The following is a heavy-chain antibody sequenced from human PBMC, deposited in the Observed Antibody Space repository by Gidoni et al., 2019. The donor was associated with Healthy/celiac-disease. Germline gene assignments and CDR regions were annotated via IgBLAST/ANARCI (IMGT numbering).Heavy chain of an antibody. Sequence: QVQLVESGGGWAKRGGSLRLSCADSGITFSDYYMGWLRQAPGKGVEWVSYISSSGSTISYADSVKGRFTISRDNAKNSLYLQMNSLRAEDTAVYYCARLPDYGAYEFDYWGQGTLVTVSS. CDR3: ARLPDYGAYEFDY. CDR1: GITFSDYY. J-gene: IGHJ4*02. CDR2: ISSSGSTI. D-gene: IGHD4-17*01. V-gene: IGHV3-11*01.